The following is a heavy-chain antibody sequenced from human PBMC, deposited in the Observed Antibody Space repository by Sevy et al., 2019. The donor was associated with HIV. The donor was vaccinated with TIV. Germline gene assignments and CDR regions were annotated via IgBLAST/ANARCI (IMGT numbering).Heavy chain of an antibody. CDR2: LPYDGSKE. D-gene: IGHD3-16*02. CDR1: GFRFSSYG. CDR3: TKDMVTFGGIIANSPGGFDM. J-gene: IGHJ3*02. Sequence: GGSLRPSCAASGFRFSSYGMNWVRQAPDKGLEWVAFLPYDGSKEDYADSVKGRFTISRDNSKNTLYLQMSSLRAEDTAVYYCTKDMVTFGGIIANSPGGFDMWGQGTMVTVSS. V-gene: IGHV3-30*02.